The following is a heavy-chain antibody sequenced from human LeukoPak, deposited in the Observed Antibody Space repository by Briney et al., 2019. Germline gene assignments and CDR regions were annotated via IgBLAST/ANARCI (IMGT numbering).Heavy chain of an antibody. CDR1: GGSFSGYY. CDR2: INHSGST. Sequence: PSETLSLTCAVYGGSFSGYYWSWIRQPPGQGLEWIGEINHSGSTNYNPSLKSRVTISVDTSKNQFSLKLSCVTAADTTVYYCASGTGGCDPQNYYYYYMDVWGKGTTVTISS. J-gene: IGHJ6*03. CDR3: ASGTGGCDPQNYYYYYMDV. V-gene: IGHV4-34*01. D-gene: IGHD5-12*01.